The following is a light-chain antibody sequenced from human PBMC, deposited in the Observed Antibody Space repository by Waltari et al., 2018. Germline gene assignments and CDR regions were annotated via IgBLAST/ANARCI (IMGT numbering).Light chain of an antibody. CDR3: QHYLRLPVT. CDR2: GAS. V-gene: IGKV3-20*01. CDR1: KSVSRA. Sequence: EIVLTQSPGTLSLSLGERATVSCRASKSVSRALAWYQQKPGQAPRPPIYGASTRATGIPDRFSGSGSGTDFSLTISRLEPDDFAVYYCQHYLRLPVTFGQGTTVEI. J-gene: IGKJ1*01.